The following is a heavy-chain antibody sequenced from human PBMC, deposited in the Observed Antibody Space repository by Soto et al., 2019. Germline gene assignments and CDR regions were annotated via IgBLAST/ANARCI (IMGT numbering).Heavy chain of an antibody. J-gene: IGHJ5*02. CDR2: IYHSGST. V-gene: IGHV4-38-2*02. Sequence: QVQLQESGPGLVKPSETLSLTCAVSGYSISSGYYWGWIRQPPGKGLEWIGSIYHSGSTYYNPSLKSRVTISVDTSKNQFSLKLSSVTAADTAVYYCARDGGHSYGSFWFDPWGQGTLVTVSS. CDR3: ARDGGHSYGSFWFDP. CDR1: GYSISSGYY. D-gene: IGHD5-18*01.